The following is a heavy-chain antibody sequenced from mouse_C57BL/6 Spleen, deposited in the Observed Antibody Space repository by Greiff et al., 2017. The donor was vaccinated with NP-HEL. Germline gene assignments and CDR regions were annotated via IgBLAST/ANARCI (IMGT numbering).Heavy chain of an antibody. D-gene: IGHD1-1*01. CDR3: ARYPLLLREGYWYFDV. Sequence: QVQLQQSGAELVKPGASVKISCKASGYAFSSYWMNWVKQRPGQGLEWIGQIYPGDGDTNYNGKFKGKATLTADKSSSTAYMQLSSLTSEDSAVYFCARYPLLLREGYWYFDVWGTGTTVTVSS. V-gene: IGHV1-80*01. CDR2: IYPGDGDT. CDR1: GYAFSSYW. J-gene: IGHJ1*03.